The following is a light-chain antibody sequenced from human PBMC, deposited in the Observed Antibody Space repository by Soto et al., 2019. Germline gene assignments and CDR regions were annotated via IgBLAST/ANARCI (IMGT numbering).Light chain of an antibody. CDR3: SSYTSTSTYVV. V-gene: IGLV2-14*01. J-gene: IGLJ2*01. CDR1: SSDVGDSNS. Sequence: QSVLTQPASVSGSPGQSITISCTGTSSDVGDSNSVSWYQQHPGKAPKLMIYEVSNRPSGVSNRFSGSKSGNTASLTISGLQAEDEADYYCSSYTSTSTYVVFGGGTKVTVL. CDR2: EVS.